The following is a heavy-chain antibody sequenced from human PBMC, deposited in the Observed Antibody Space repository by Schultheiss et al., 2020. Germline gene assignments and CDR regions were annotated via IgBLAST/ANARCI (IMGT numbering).Heavy chain of an antibody. Sequence: SETLSLTCTVSGGSISSYYWSWIRQPPGKGLEWIGYIYYSGSTNYNPSLKSRVTISVDTSKNQFSLKLSSVTAADTAVYYCARYLQQWLGTGTYYFDYWGQGTLVTVFS. V-gene: IGHV4-59*01. J-gene: IGHJ4*02. D-gene: IGHD6-19*01. CDR3: ARYLQQWLGTGTYYFDY. CDR1: GGSISSYY. CDR2: IYYSGST.